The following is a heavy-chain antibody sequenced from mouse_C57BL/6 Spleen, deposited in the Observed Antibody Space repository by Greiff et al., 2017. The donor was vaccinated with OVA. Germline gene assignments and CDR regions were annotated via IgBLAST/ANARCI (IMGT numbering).Heavy chain of an antibody. CDR1: GYTFTSYW. Sequence: VQLQQPGAELVMPGASVKLSCKASGYTFTSYWMHWVKQRPGQGLEWIGEIDPSDSYTNYNQKFKGKSTLTVDKSSSTAYMQLSSLTSEDSAVYYCARGPYYYGSSLYYFDYWGQGTTLTVSS. CDR2: IDPSDSYT. V-gene: IGHV1-69*01. CDR3: ARGPYYYGSSLYYFDY. J-gene: IGHJ2*01. D-gene: IGHD1-1*01.